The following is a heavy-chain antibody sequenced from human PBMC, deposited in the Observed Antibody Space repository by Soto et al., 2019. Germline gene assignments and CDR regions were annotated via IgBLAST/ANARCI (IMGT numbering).Heavy chain of an antibody. CDR2: IKSKVDGGTT. Sequence: GGSLRLSWEGSGCTFSNAGLIWVRQAPGKGLEWVGRIKSKVDGGTTDYAAPVKGRFTISRDDSKNTLYLQVNSLKTEDTAVYYCSTVRGGLHYYYYGMDLWGQGTTVTVSS. V-gene: IGHV3-15*07. J-gene: IGHJ6*02. CDR1: GCTFSNAG. D-gene: IGHD3-10*01. CDR3: STVRGGLHYYYYGMDL.